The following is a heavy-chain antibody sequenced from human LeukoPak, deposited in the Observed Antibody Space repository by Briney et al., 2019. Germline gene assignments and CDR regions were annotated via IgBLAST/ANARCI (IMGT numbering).Heavy chain of an antibody. Sequence: GGSLRLSCAASGFDFRSNWMHWVRHAPGQGLVWVSRIKGDGISTNYADSVKGRFTISRDIAKNTLYLQMNSLRAEDTGVYYCAKDHYWSIDYWGRGTLVTVSS. D-gene: IGHD3-3*01. J-gene: IGHJ4*02. V-gene: IGHV3-74*01. CDR2: IKGDGIST. CDR3: AKDHYWSIDY. CDR1: GFDFRSNW.